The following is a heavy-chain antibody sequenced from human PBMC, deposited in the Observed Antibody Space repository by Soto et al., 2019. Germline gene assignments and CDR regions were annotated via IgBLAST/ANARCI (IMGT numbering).Heavy chain of an antibody. D-gene: IGHD6-6*01. Sequence: AETLSLTCAVNGESFSSYYWSWIRQPPGKRLEWIGQINHSGSTNYNTALKRLFTISVNTSKNKVTLKLSSLTAADTALYYCERESIVGAFDYWGQGTLVTVPQ. CDR3: ERESIVGAFDY. CDR1: GESFSSYY. V-gene: IGHV4-34*01. CDR2: INHSGST. J-gene: IGHJ4*02.